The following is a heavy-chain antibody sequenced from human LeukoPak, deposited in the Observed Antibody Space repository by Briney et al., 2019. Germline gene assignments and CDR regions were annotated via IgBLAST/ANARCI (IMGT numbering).Heavy chain of an antibody. CDR1: GFSLSTSGVG. CDR3: ARLISGGNYHAYREFDY. D-gene: IGHD1-7*01. CDR2: IYWDDDK. Sequence: ESGPTLVNPTQTLTLTCTFSGFSLSTSGVGVGWIRQPPGKALEWLALIYWDDDKRYSPSLKSRLTITKDTSKNQVVLTMTNMDPVDTATYYCARLISGGNYHAYREFDYWGQGTLVTVSS. V-gene: IGHV2-5*02. J-gene: IGHJ4*02.